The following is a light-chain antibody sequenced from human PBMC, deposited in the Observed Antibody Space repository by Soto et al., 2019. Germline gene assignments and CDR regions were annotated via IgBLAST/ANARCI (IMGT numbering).Light chain of an antibody. CDR1: SSNIGAGYD. V-gene: IGLV1-40*01. CDR3: QSYDSRLSGPLV. CDR2: GNT. J-gene: IGLJ2*01. Sequence: QLVLTQPPSVSGAPGQRVTISCTGSSSNIGAGYDVHWYQQLPGLAPKLLIYGNTNRPSGVPDRFSGSKSGTSASLAITGLQAEDEADYYCQSYDSRLSGPLVFGGGTKLTVL.